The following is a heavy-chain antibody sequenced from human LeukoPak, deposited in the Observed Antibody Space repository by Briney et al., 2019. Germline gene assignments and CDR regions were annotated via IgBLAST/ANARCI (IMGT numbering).Heavy chain of an antibody. CDR3: ARVKQWLPSLDY. V-gene: IGHV4-34*01. Sequence: ASETLSLTCTVSGGSINNYYWSWIRQPPGKGLEWIGEINHSGSTNYNPSLKSRVTISVDTSKNQFSLKLSSVTAADTAVYYCARVKQWLPSLDYWGQGTLVTVSS. J-gene: IGHJ4*02. CDR2: INHSGST. D-gene: IGHD6-19*01. CDR1: GGSINNYY.